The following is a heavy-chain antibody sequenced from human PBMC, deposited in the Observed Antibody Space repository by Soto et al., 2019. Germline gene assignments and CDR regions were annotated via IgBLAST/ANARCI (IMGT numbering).Heavy chain of an antibody. CDR2: IYYSGST. J-gene: IGHJ4*02. Sequence: QLQLQESGPGLVKPSETLSLTCTVSGGSISSRSYYWGWIRQPPGKGLEWIGSIYYSGSTYYNPSLKSRVTISVDTSKNQFSLKLSSVTAADTAVYYCARMYCSSTSCYIDYWGQGTLVTVSS. V-gene: IGHV4-39*01. CDR1: GGSISSRSYY. CDR3: ARMYCSSTSCYIDY. D-gene: IGHD2-2*01.